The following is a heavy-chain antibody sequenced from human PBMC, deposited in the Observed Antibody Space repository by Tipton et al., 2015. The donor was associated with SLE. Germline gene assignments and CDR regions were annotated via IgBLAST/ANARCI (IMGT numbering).Heavy chain of an antibody. D-gene: IGHD3-16*01. J-gene: IGHJ4*02. CDR2: IRADGSNK. V-gene: IGHV3-30*02. Sequence: SLRLSCAASGFSVTNYYMRWVRQAPGKGLEWVAFIRADGSNKDYADSVKGRFTISRDNSKNTLYPQMNRLRVEDTAVYYCAGGTGAYFDHWGQGTLVTVSS. CDR1: GFSVTNYY. CDR3: AGGTGAYFDH.